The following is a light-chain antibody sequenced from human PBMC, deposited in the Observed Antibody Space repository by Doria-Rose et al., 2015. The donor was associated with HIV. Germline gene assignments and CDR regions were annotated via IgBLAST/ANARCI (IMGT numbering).Light chain of an antibody. J-gene: IGKJ1*01. CDR3: QQTYSSPPWT. CDR1: QTVSTY. Sequence: SIGDRVTITCRASQTVSTYLNWFQQEPGKAPKLLIYAASRLQGGVPSRFSGSGSGTDFTLTISGLQPGDFATYYCQQTYSSPPWTFGQGTKVEMK. CDR2: AAS. V-gene: IGKV1-39*01.